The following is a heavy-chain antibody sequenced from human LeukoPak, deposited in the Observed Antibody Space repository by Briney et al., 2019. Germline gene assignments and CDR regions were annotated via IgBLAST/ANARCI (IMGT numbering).Heavy chain of an antibody. Sequence: KASETLSLTCTVSGASVNSGSYYWSWIRQPPGKGLEWIGYIYYSGSTHYNPSLKSRVTISVDTSKNQFSLELSSVTAADTAAYYCARGDSSSWSLFDYWGQGTLVTVSP. CDR3: ARGDSSSWSLFDY. J-gene: IGHJ4*02. D-gene: IGHD6-13*01. CDR1: GASVNSGSYY. CDR2: IYYSGST. V-gene: IGHV4-61*01.